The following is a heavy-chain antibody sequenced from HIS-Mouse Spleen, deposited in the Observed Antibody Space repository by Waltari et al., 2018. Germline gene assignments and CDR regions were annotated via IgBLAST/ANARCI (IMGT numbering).Heavy chain of an antibody. CDR1: GGSISSYY. D-gene: IGHD6-6*01. CDR3: AREMGTSSIAARDAFDI. Sequence: QVQLQESGPGLVKPSETLSLTCTVSGGSISSYYWSWIRQPPGKGLEWIGYIYYSGSTTYKPALKGRGTIAVETSKNQFSLKLSSVTAADTAVYYWAREMGTSSIAARDAFDIWGQGTMVTVAS. J-gene: IGHJ3*02. CDR2: IYYSGST. V-gene: IGHV4-59*01.